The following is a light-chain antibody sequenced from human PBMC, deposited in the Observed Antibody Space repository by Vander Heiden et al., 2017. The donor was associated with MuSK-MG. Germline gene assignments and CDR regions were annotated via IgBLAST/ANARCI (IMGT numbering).Light chain of an antibody. CDR1: SSNIGAGYD. CDR3: QSYDSSLSGSVV. J-gene: IGLJ2*01. CDR2: GNN. V-gene: IGLV1-40*01. Sequence: SVLPPPPSMAGAPGQRVTISCTGSSSNIGAGYDVHWYQQFPGTAPKLLIYGNNHRPSGVPDRFSGSKSGTSASLAITGLQAEDEADYYCQSYDSSLSGSVVFGGGTKLTVL.